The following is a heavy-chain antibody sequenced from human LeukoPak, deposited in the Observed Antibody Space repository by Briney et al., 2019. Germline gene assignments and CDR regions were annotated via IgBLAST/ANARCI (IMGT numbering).Heavy chain of an antibody. J-gene: IGHJ5*02. CDR2: INAGNGNT. D-gene: IGHD3-9*01. CDR3: AGWAYDILTGDNWFDP. Sequence: ASVRVSCKASGYTFTSYAMHWVRQAPGQRLEWMGWINAGNGNTKYSQKFQGRVTITRDTSASTAYMELSSLRSEDTAVYYCAGWAYDILTGDNWFDPWGQGTLVTVSS. CDR1: GYTFTSYA. V-gene: IGHV1-3*01.